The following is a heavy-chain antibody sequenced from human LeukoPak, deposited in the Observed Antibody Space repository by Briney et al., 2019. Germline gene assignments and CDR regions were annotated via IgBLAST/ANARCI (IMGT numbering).Heavy chain of an antibody. V-gene: IGHV3-74*01. CDR3: ARGLVHDTSGYYSDY. Sequence: GGSLRLSCAASGFTFSAFWMHWVRQAPGKGLVWVSRINSDGSSTTYADSVKGRFTVSRDNAKNTLYLQMDSLRAEDSAVYYCARGLVHDTSGYYSDYWGQGILVTVSS. D-gene: IGHD3-22*01. CDR2: INSDGSST. CDR1: GFTFSAFW. J-gene: IGHJ4*02.